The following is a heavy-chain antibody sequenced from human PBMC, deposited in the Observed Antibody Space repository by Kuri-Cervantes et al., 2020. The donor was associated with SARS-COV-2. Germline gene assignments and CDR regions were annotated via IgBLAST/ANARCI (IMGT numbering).Heavy chain of an antibody. V-gene: IGHV3-73*01. J-gene: IGHJ4*02. D-gene: IGHD3-10*01. Sequence: GESLKISCVASGFTFSGSGMHWVRQASGKGLEWVGRIRSKDKNYATAYAASLKGRFTISRDDAKNTAYLQMNSLETEDTAVYYCARRAMVRGMYYFDYWGQGTLVTDSS. CDR1: GFTFSGSG. CDR3: ARRAMVRGMYYFDY. CDR2: IRSKDKNYAT.